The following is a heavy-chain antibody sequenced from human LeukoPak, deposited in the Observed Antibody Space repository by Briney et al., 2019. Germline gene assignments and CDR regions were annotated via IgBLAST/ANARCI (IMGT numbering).Heavy chain of an antibody. Sequence: PSETLSLTCIISGGSISGSYWSWIRQPPGKGLEWIGYISQSGSTNCNPSLKSRVTISRDTSKNQIALTLSSVTAADTAVYYCARNLDANWGQGTLVTVSS. V-gene: IGHV4-59*01. CDR1: GGSISGSY. D-gene: IGHD1-1*01. J-gene: IGHJ4*02. CDR2: ISQSGST. CDR3: ARNLDAN.